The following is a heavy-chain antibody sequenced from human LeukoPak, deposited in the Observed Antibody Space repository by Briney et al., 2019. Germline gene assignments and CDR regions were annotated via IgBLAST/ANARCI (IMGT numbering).Heavy chain of an antibody. CDR1: GFKFSSYS. V-gene: IGHV3-21*01. CDR2: ISSSSSYI. CDR3: ARGTMFPYYFDY. J-gene: IGHJ4*02. Sequence: PGGSLRLSCAASGFKFSSYSMTWVRQAPGKGLEWVSFISSSSSYIYYADSVKGRFTISRDNAKNSLYLQMNSLRAEDTAVYYCARGTMFPYYFDYWGQGTLVTVSS. D-gene: IGHD3-10*02.